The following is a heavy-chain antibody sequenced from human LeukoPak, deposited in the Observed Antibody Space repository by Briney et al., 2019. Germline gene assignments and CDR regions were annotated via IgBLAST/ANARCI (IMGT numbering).Heavy chain of an antibody. CDR1: GFTSSDYG. CDR2: IVGGGTST. CDR3: ARRKQQLGPYYYYYGMDV. Sequence: GGSLRLSCAASGFTSSDYGMNWVRQAPGKGLEWVSGIVGGGTSTYYADSVKGRFTISRDNSKNTLYLQMNSLRAEDTAVYYCARRKQQLGPYYYYYGMDVWGQGTTVTVSS. J-gene: IGHJ6*02. D-gene: IGHD6-13*01. V-gene: IGHV3-NL1*01.